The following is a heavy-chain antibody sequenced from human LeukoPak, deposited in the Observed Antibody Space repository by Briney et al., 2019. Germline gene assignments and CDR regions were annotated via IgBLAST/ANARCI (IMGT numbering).Heavy chain of an antibody. CDR1: GFTFSSYW. D-gene: IGHD3-10*01. J-gene: IGHJ4*02. V-gene: IGHV3-7*01. CDR2: IKQDGSEK. Sequence: GGSLRLSCAASGFTFSSYWMSWVRQAPGKGLEWAANIKQDGSEKYYVDSVKGRFTISRDNAKNSLYLQMNSLRAEDTAVYYCASVLWFGELLPLFDYWGQGTLVTVSS. CDR3: ASVLWFGELLPLFDY.